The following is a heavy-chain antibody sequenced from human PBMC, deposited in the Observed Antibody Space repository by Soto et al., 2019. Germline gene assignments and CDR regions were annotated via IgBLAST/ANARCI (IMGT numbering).Heavy chain of an antibody. D-gene: IGHD3-16*02. CDR3: ARGSYDYIWGSYRPQSDFDY. CDR2: IIGSGGST. Sequence: EVQLLESGGGLVQPGGPLRLSCEAPGFTFSSYALSWVRQVPGKGRRWVSPIIGSGGSTYYADSVKGRFTISRDNSKNTLYLQMNSLRAEDTAVYYCARGSYDYIWGSYRPQSDFDYWGQGTLVTVSS. V-gene: IGHV3-23*01. J-gene: IGHJ4*02. CDR1: GFTFSSYA.